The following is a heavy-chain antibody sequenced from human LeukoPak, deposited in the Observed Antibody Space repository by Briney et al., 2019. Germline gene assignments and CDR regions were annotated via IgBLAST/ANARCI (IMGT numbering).Heavy chain of an antibody. Sequence: PSETLSLTCTVSGGSISSSSYYWSWIRQPPGKGLEWIGYIYYSGSTNYNPSLKSRVTISVDTSKNQFSLKLSSATAADTAVYYCARSYYGSGSYVDWFDPWGQGTLVTVSS. J-gene: IGHJ5*02. CDR1: GGSISSSSYY. D-gene: IGHD3-10*01. CDR3: ARSYYGSGSYVDWFDP. CDR2: IYYSGST. V-gene: IGHV4-61*01.